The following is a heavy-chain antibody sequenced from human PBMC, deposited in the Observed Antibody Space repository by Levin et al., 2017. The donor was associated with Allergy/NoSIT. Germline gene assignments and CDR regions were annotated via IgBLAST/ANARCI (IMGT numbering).Heavy chain of an antibody. V-gene: IGHV4-34*01. CDR3: ARGPPVDYYDRSGFYYPFDH. Sequence: KSSETLSLTCAVYGGSFSNYYWSWIRQAPGKGLEWIGEINHSGSTNYNPSLKSRVTITVDTSENHFSLKLNSVTAADTAVFYCARGPPVDYYDRSGFYYPFDHWGQGTLVTVSS. D-gene: IGHD3-22*01. CDR1: GGSFSNYY. CDR2: INHSGST. J-gene: IGHJ4*02.